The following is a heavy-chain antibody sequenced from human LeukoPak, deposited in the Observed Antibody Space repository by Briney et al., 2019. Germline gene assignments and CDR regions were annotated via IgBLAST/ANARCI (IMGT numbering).Heavy chain of an antibody. D-gene: IGHD6-13*01. CDR2: IYYSGST. CDR3: ARHDRIIASPLV. J-gene: IGHJ4*02. V-gene: IGHV4-39*01. Sequence: PSQTLSLTCIVSGGSISSSSHNWGWIRQPPGKGLEWIGSIYYSGSTYYNPSLKSRLTISVDTSKNQFSLKLSSVTAADTAVYYCARHDRIIASPLVWGQGTLVTVSS. CDR1: GGSISSSSHN.